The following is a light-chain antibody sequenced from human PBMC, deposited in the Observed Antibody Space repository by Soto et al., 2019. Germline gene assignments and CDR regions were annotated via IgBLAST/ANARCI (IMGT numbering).Light chain of an antibody. CDR3: QQYSTYPYT. CDR2: KAS. J-gene: IGKJ2*01. CDR1: QSIRSW. V-gene: IGKV1-5*03. Sequence: DIQMTQSPSTLSASVGDRGTITCRASQSIRSWVAWYQQKPGKAPKLLIYKASSLQSGVPSTFAGSGSGTEFPLTIRSLQPDDFETYHCQQYSTYPYTFGQGTKLEVK.